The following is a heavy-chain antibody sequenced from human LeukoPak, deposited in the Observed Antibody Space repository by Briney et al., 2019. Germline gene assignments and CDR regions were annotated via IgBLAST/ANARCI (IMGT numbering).Heavy chain of an antibody. CDR2: ISYDGSNK. CDR1: GFTFSSYG. D-gene: IGHD3-22*01. Sequence: PGRSLRLSCAASGFTFSSYGMHWVRQAPGKGLEWVAVISYDGSNKYYADSVKGRFTISRDNAKNSLYLQMNSLRAEDTAVYYCANGVRDRRSGYLPVWGQGTLVTVSS. CDR3: ANGVRDRRSGYLPV. J-gene: IGHJ4*02. V-gene: IGHV3-30*18.